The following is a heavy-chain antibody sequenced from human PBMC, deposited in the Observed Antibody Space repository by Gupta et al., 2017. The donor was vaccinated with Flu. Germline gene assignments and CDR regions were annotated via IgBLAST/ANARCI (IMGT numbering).Heavy chain of an antibody. CDR3: ARNRGWEQFDY. V-gene: IGHV3-7*01. J-gene: IGHJ4*02. CDR1: GFTFSDSW. D-gene: IGHD5-24*01. CDR2: INQDGSTK. Sequence: EVQLVESGGGLVQTGGSLRLSCAASGFTFSDSWMNWVRQAPGKGLEWVANINQDGSTKNYVDSLKGRFTVSRDNAKNSLYLQMDSLRAEDTAVYFCARNRGWEQFDYWGQGTLVTVSS.